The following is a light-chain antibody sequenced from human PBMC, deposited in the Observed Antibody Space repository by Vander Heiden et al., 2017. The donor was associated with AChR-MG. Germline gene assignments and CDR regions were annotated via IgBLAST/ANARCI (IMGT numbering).Light chain of an antibody. CDR2: DAS. J-gene: IGKJ4*01. V-gene: IGKV3-11*01. Sequence: DIVLTQSPATLSLPPGERATLSCRASQGVSSYLAWYQQKPGQAPRLLIYDASNRATGIPARFSGSGSGTDFTLTISSLEPEDFAVYYCQQRSNLLTFGGGTKVEIK. CDR1: QGVSSY. CDR3: QQRSNLLT.